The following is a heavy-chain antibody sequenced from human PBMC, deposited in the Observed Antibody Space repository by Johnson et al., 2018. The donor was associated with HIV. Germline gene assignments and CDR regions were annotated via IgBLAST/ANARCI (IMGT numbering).Heavy chain of an antibody. D-gene: IGHD1-14*01. CDR2: MSYDGSNK. CDR3: TRVGRGLGTEDAFDI. J-gene: IGHJ3*02. CDR1: GFTFSSYA. Sequence: VQLVESGGGVVQPGRSLRLSCAASGFTFSSYAMHWVRQAPGKGLEWVALMSYDGSNKYYADSVKGRFTISRDNSKNTLYLQINSLRAEDTAVYYCTRVGRGLGTEDAFDIWGQGTMVTVSS. V-gene: IGHV3-30-3*01.